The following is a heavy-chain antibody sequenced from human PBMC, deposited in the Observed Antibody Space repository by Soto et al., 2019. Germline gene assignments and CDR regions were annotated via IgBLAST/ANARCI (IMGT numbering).Heavy chain of an antibody. Sequence: SETLSLTCTVYGGSFSGYYWSWIRQPPGKGLEWIGEVNLGGNTNYSPSLKSRVTISVDTSKNQFSLKLTSVTAADTAVYYCARGRPGYSSSWYERWSQGTLVTVSS. J-gene: IGHJ4*02. CDR2: VNLGGNT. D-gene: IGHD6-13*01. V-gene: IGHV4-34*01. CDR3: ARGRPGYSSSWYER. CDR1: GGSFSGYY.